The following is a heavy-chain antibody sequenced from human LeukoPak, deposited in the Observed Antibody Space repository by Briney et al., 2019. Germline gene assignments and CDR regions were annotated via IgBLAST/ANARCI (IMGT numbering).Heavy chain of an antibody. CDR3: ARDATTAAGWVYMDV. D-gene: IGHD6-13*01. J-gene: IGHJ6*03. CDR2: ISTSGGTI. V-gene: IGHV3-48*03. CDR1: GFTFSSYE. Sequence: GGSLRLSCAASGFTFSSYEMNWVRQAPGKGLEWVSYISTSGGTIYYANSVKGRFTISRDNAQNSVYLQMNSLRAEDTALYYCARDATTAAGWVYMDVWGKGTTVTISS.